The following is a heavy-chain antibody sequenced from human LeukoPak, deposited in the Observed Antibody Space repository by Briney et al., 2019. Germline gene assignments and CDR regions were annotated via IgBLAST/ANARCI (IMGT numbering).Heavy chain of an antibody. CDR3: ARLASSRYCSSAACSRDY. Sequence: PSETLSLTCAVYSESFSGYYWSWIRQPPGKGLEWIGEINHSGSTNYNPSLKSRVTVSVDTSKNQFSLKLSSVTAADTGVYYCARLASSRYCSSAACSRDYWGQGTPVIVSS. J-gene: IGHJ4*02. CDR1: SESFSGYY. V-gene: IGHV4-34*01. D-gene: IGHD2-2*01. CDR2: INHSGST.